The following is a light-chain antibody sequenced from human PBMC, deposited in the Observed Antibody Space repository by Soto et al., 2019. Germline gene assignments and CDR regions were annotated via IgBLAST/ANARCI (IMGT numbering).Light chain of an antibody. CDR1: QSVDSW. V-gene: IGKV1-5*03. Sequence: DIQMTQSPSTLSASIGDRVTITCRTSQSVDSWLAWYQQKPGKAPKLLIYKASSLQTGVPSRFSGSGSGTEFPLTSSSLQPDDFATYYCQHYNDYSRMFGQGTKVEIK. CDR2: KAS. CDR3: QHYNDYSRM. J-gene: IGKJ1*01.